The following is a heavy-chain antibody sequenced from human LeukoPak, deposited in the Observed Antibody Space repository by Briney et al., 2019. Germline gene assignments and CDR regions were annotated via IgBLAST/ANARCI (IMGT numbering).Heavy chain of an antibody. J-gene: IGHJ4*02. CDR2: ISGSGGST. CDR3: ARAVMDGSGILIDY. V-gene: IGHV3-23*01. Sequence: GGSLRLSCAATGFTFSSYGMSWVRQAPGKGLEGVSAISGSGGSTYYADSVKGRFTISRDNSKSTLYLQMNSLRAEDTAVYYCARAVMDGSGILIDYWGQGTLVTVSS. CDR1: GFTFSSYG. D-gene: IGHD3-10*01.